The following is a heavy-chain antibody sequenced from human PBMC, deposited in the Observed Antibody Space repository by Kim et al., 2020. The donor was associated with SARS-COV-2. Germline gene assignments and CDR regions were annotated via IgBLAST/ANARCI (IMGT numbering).Heavy chain of an antibody. V-gene: IGHV3-48*02. D-gene: IGHD5-18*01. Sequence: GGSLRLSCAASGFTFSEFSMNWVRQIPGKGLEWISYIRGGSNDIHYADSVKGRFTISRDNAKNSLYLQMNSLRDEDTAVYYCVRDYRYGLDYWVQGTLVTVSS. CDR3: VRDYRYGLDY. CDR1: GFTFSEFS. J-gene: IGHJ4*02. CDR2: IRGGSNDI.